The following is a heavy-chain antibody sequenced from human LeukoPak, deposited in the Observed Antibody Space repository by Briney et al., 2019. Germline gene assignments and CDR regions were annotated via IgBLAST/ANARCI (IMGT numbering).Heavy chain of an antibody. J-gene: IGHJ4*02. D-gene: IGHD1-26*01. V-gene: IGHV4-39*07. Sequence: PSETLSLTCTVSGGSISSTTYYWGWIRQPPGKGLEWIGSIYNSGRTYYNPSLKSRVTISVDTSKNQFSLKLSSVTAADTAVYYCARCAYSGSYYDYWGQGTLVTVSS. CDR3: ARCAYSGSYYDY. CDR1: GGSISSTTYY. CDR2: IYNSGRT.